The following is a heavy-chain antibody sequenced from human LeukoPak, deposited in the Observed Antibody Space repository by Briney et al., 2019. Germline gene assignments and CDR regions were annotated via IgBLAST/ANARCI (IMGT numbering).Heavy chain of an antibody. D-gene: IGHD6-6*01. Sequence: GASVKVSCKASGYTFTGYYMHWVRQAPGQGLEWMGWINPNSGGTNYAQKFQGRVTMTRDTSISTAYMELSRLRSDDTAVSYCARGDSSSSPLYYYYYYYMDVWGKGTTVTVSS. CDR2: INPNSGGT. CDR3: ARGDSSSSPLYYYYYYYMDV. V-gene: IGHV1-2*02. J-gene: IGHJ6*03. CDR1: GYTFTGYY.